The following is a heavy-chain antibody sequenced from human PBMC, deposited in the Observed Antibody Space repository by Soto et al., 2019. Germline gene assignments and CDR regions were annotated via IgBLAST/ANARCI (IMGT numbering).Heavy chain of an antibody. J-gene: IGHJ6*02. D-gene: IGHD2-15*01. V-gene: IGHV1-69*01. Sequence: QVQLVQSGAEVKKPGSSVKVSCKAPGGTFSSYAISWVRQAPGQGLEWMGGIIPIFGTAKYAQKFQGRVTITADESTSTGYMELSSLRSEDTDVYYCARSQGGSSSLDIYYYYYYGMDVWGQGTTATVSS. CDR3: ARSQGGSSSLDIYYYYYYGMDV. CDR2: IIPIFGTA. CDR1: GGTFSSYA.